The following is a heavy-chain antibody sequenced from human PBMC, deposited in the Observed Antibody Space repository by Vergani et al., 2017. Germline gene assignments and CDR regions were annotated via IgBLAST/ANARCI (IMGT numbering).Heavy chain of an antibody. D-gene: IGHD3-10*01. CDR2: INTSDGSS. J-gene: IGHJ4*02. Sequence: QVHLVPSGAEVKKPGASVKVSCKASGLTFTNYYIPWVRKAPGQGLAWVGIINTSDGSSSYGQKFQGRVSMTRDASTSTVYMELSNVRPDYTALYYCTRGDMVRGVDFDYWVQGTLVTVSS. V-gene: IGHV1-46*03. CDR3: TRGDMVRGVDFDY. CDR1: GLTFTNYY.